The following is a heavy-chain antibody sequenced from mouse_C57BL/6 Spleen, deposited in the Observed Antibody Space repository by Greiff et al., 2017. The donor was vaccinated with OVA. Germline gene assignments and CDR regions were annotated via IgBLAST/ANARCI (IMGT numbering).Heavy chain of an antibody. Sequence: VQLQQPGAELVKPGASVKLSCKASGYTFTSYWMQWVKQRPGQGLAWIGEIDPSDSYTNYNQKFKGKATLTVDTSSSTAYMQLSSLTSEDSAVYYCAKGLTTVAYYFDYWGQGTTLTVSS. CDR1: GYTFTSYW. CDR3: AKGLTTVAYYFDY. V-gene: IGHV1-50*01. CDR2: IDPSDSYT. D-gene: IGHD1-1*01. J-gene: IGHJ2*01.